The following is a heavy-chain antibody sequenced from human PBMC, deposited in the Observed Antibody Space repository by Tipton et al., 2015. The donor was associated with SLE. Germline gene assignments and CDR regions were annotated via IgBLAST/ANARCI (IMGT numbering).Heavy chain of an antibody. CDR3: AREGPTYYYYYMDV. Sequence: VQLVQSGGGVVQPGRSLRLSCAASGFTFSSYEMNWVRQAPGKGLEWVSYISSSGSTIYYADSVKGRFTISRDNAKNSLYLQMNSLRAEDTAVYYCAREGPTYYYYYMDVWGKGTTVTVSS. J-gene: IGHJ6*03. CDR2: ISSSGSTI. CDR1: GFTFSSYE. V-gene: IGHV3-48*03.